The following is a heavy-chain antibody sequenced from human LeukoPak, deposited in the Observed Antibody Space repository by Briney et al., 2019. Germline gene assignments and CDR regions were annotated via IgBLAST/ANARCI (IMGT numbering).Heavy chain of an antibody. V-gene: IGHV3-23*01. D-gene: IGHD2-2*01. CDR1: GLTFSTYA. J-gene: IGHJ6*02. CDR2: IGGGGTT. Sequence: GGSLRLSRAASGLTFSTYAMRWIRQAPGKGLEWVSSIGGGGTTSYADSVKGRFTISRDLSKITVYLQMNSLRAEDTAVYYCAQDRGARYPFGMDVWGQGTTVTVSS. CDR3: AQDRGARYPFGMDV.